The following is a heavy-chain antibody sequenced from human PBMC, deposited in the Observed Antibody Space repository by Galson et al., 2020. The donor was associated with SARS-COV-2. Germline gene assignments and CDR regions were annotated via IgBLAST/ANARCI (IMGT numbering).Heavy chain of an antibody. D-gene: IGHD1-26*01. CDR3: ARDDANSGY. CDR2: INPSSGST. CDR1: GYAFIGYS. V-gene: IGHV1-46*01. J-gene: IGHJ4*02. Sequence: ASVKVSCKASGYAFIGYSLHWVRQAPGQGLEWMGKINPSSGSTTYAQKFKDRVIMTRDTSTSTVYMELSSLKSEDTAVYFCARDDANSGYWGQGTLVTVSS.